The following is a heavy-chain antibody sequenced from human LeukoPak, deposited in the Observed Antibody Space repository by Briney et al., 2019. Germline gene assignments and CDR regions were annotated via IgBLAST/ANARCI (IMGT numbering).Heavy chain of an antibody. J-gene: IGHJ5*02. CDR3: ARLGGCSTSCYTGSSWFDP. CDR1: GGSISSGGYY. CDR2: IYYSGST. Sequence: SETLSLTCTVSGGSISSGGYYWSWIRQHPGKGLEWIGYIYYSGSTYYNPSLKSRVTISVDTSKNQFSLKLSSVTAADTAVYYCARLGGCSTSCYTGSSWFDPWGQGTLVTVSS. D-gene: IGHD2-2*02. V-gene: IGHV4-31*03.